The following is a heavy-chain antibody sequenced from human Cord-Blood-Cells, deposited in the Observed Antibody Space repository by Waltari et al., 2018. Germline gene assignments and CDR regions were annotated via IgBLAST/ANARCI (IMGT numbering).Heavy chain of an antibody. Sequence: QVQLVTSAAVVKKPGSSVKVSRPASVSTLSSKNISWVRQAPGQALDWRGRIFPILVIANDARKSQGRITITADKSTSTAYMELSSLRTEDRGVYYCARVPPYSNYFDYWGQGTLVTVSS. CDR1: VSTLSSKN. J-gene: IGHJ4*02. V-gene: IGHV1-69*02. D-gene: IGHD4-4*01. CDR3: ARVPPYSNYFDY. CDR2: IFPILVIA.